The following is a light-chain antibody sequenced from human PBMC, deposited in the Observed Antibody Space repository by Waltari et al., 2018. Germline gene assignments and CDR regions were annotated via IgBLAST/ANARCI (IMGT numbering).Light chain of an antibody. J-gene: IGKJ2*01. V-gene: IGKV2-30*02. Sequence: DVVMTQSPLSLPVTLGQPASISCRSSQSLVHSDGNTYLNWFQQRPGQSPRRLIYKVSNRGAWVPDRFSGSGSGTDFTLKISRVEAEDVGVYYCMQGTHYTFGQGTKLEIK. CDR1: QSLVHSDGNTY. CDR3: MQGTHYT. CDR2: KVS.